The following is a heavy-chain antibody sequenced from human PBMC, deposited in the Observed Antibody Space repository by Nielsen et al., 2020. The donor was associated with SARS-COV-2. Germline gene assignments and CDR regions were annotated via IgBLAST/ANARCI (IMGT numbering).Heavy chain of an antibody. J-gene: IGHJ4*02. V-gene: IGHV3-30*04. CDR3: ARWGSSWYEGGFDY. Sequence: WIRQPPGKGLGWVAVISYDGSNKYYADSVKGRFTISRDNSKNTLYLQMNSLRDEDTAVYYCARWGSSWYEGGFDYWGQGTLVTVSS. CDR2: ISYDGSNK. D-gene: IGHD6-13*01.